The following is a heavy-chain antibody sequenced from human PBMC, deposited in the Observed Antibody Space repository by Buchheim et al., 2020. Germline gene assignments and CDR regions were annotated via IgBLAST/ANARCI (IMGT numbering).Heavy chain of an antibody. CDR1: GFTFSSYG. J-gene: IGHJ4*02. V-gene: IGHV3-33*01. CDR3: ARVAYYYDSSEYYFDY. Sequence: QVQLVESGGGVVQPGRSLRLSCAASGFTFSSYGMHWVRQAPGKGLEWVAVIWYDGSNKYYADSVKGRFTISRDNSKNTLYLQMNSLRAEDTAAYYCARVAYYYDSSEYYFDYWGQGTL. CDR2: IWYDGSNK. D-gene: IGHD3-22*01.